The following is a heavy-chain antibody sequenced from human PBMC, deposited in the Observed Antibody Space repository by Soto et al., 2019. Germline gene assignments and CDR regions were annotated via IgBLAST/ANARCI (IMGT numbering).Heavy chain of an antibody. D-gene: IGHD1-1*01. V-gene: IGHV3-33*01. CDR1: GFTFSSYG. CDR3: AREERIYYGMDV. CDR2: IWYDGSNK. J-gene: IGHJ6*02. Sequence: GGSLRLSCAASGFTFSSYGMHWVRQAPGKGLEWVAVIWYDGSNKYYADSVKGRFTISRDNSKNTLYLQMNSLRAEDTAVYYCAREERIYYGMDVWGQGTTVTVSS.